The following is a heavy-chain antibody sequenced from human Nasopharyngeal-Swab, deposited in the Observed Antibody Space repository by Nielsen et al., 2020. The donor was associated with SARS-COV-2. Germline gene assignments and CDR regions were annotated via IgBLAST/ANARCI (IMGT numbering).Heavy chain of an antibody. CDR2: ISSSSSYT. V-gene: IGHV3-21*01. Sequence: GESLKISCAASGFTFSSYSMNWVRQAPGKGLEWVSSISSSSSYTYYADSVKGRFTIPRDNAKNSLYLQMNSLRAEDTAVYYCARGVEVGVPYYYYGMDVWGQGTTVTVSS. CDR3: ARGVEVGVPYYYYGMDV. J-gene: IGHJ6*02. D-gene: IGHD3-3*01. CDR1: GFTFSSYS.